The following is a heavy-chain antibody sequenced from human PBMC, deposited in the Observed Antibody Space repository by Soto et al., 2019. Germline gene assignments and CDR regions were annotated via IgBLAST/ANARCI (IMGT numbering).Heavy chain of an antibody. D-gene: IGHD6-19*01. CDR3: ARDYGSGWPIDY. Sequence: VGSLRLSCAASGFTFSSYSMNWVRQAPGKGLEWVSSISSSSSYIYYADSVKGRFTISRDNAKNSLYLQMNSLRAEDTAIYYCARDYGSGWPIDYWGQGTLVTVSS. CDR2: ISSSSSYI. CDR1: GFTFSSYS. J-gene: IGHJ4*02. V-gene: IGHV3-21*01.